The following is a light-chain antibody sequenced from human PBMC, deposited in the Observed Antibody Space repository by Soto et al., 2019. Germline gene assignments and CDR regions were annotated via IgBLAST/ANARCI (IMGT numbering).Light chain of an antibody. CDR2: WAS. CDR3: QQYYSTPLT. Sequence: DIVMIQSPDSLAASLGERATINCKSSQSVLYSSNSQNYLAWYQQKAGQPPKLLIYWASTRESGVPDRFSGSGSGTDLTLTISSLQAEDVAVYYCQQYYSTPLTFGGGTKVEIK. V-gene: IGKV4-1*01. J-gene: IGKJ4*01. CDR1: QSVLYSSNSQNY.